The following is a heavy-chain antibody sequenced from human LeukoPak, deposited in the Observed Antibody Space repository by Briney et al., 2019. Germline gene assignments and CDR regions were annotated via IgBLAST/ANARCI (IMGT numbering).Heavy chain of an antibody. D-gene: IGHD6-13*01. CDR3: AKRSSSSSGYFDY. CDR1: GFTFSTYS. J-gene: IGHJ4*02. V-gene: IGHV3-23*01. Sequence: GGSLRLSCAASGFTFSTYSMSWVRQAPGKGLEWVSAITGSGESTDYADSVKGRFTISRDSSKNTLYLQMSSLRAEDTAVYYCAKRSSSSSGYFDYWGQGTLVTVSS. CDR2: ITGSGEST.